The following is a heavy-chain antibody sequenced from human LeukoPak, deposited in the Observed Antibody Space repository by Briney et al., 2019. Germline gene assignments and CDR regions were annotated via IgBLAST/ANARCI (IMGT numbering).Heavy chain of an antibody. V-gene: IGHV1-18*01. J-gene: IGHJ3*02. CDR3: ARDRPRPDGNAFDI. Sequence: GASVKVSCKASGYTFTSYGISWVRQAPGQGLEWMGWISAYNGNTNYAQKLQGRVTMTTDTSTSTAYMGLRSLRSDDTAVYYCARDRPRPDGNAFDIWGQGTMVTVSS. CDR2: ISAYNGNT. D-gene: IGHD6-6*01. CDR1: GYTFTSYG.